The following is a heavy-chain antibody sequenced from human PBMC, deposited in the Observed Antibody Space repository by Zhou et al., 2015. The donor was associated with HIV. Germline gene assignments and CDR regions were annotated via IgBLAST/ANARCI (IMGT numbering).Heavy chain of an antibody. CDR1: GFNFIDYA. CDR3: AKDRTVRNYYGMDV. D-gene: IGHD4-11*01. V-gene: IGHV3-9*01. CDR2: ISWNSGSI. J-gene: IGHJ6*02. Sequence: EVRLVESGGNLVQPGRSLRLSCAASGFNFIDYAMHWVRQAPGKGLEWVSGISWNSGSIGYADSVRGRFTISRDNSKNRLYLQMNSLRTEDTAVYYCAKDRTVRNYYGMDVWGQGTTVTVSS.